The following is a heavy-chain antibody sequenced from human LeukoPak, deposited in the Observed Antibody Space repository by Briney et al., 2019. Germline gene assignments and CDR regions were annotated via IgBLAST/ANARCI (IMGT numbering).Heavy chain of an antibody. J-gene: IGHJ4*02. CDR3: AEDLSSSHYNTRH. V-gene: IGHV3-30*02. Sequence: PGGSLRLSCAASGFTFSSYGMHWVRQAPGKGLEWVAFIRYDGSNKYYADSVKGRFTISRDNSKNTLYLQMESLRPEDTAVYYCAEDLSSSHYNTRHWGQGTLVTVSS. D-gene: IGHD3-22*01. CDR1: GFTFSSYG. CDR2: IRYDGSNK.